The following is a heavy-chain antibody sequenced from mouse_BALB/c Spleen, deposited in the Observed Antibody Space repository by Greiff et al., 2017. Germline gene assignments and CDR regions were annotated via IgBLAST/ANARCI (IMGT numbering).Heavy chain of an antibody. D-gene: IGHD2-1*01. V-gene: IGHV5-6-3*01. J-gene: IGHJ3*01. CDR2: INSNGGST. CDR3: ARGLYSY. CDR1: GFTFSSYG. Sequence: EVNVVESGGGLVQPGGSLKLSCAASGFTFSSYGMSWVRQTPDKRLELVATINSNGGSTYYPDSVKGRFTISRDNAKNTLYLQMSSLKSEDTAMYYCARGLYSYWGQGTLVTVSA.